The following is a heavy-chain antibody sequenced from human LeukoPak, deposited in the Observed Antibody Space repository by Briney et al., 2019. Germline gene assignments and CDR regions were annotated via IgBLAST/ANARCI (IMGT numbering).Heavy chain of an antibody. J-gene: IGHJ4*02. CDR1: GYTFTGYY. CDR3: AREMATTTKRWLQF. D-gene: IGHD5-24*01. CDR2: INPNSGGT. V-gene: IGHV1-2*02. Sequence: ASVKVSCKASGYTFTGYYMHWVRQAPGQGLEWVGWINPNSGGTNYAQKFQGRVTMTRDTSISTAYMELSRLRSDDTAVYYCAREMATTTKRWLQFWGQGTLVTVSS.